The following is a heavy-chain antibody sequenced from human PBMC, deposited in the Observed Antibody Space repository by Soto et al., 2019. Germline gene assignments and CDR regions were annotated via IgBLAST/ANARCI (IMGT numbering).Heavy chain of an antibody. D-gene: IGHD2-2*01. CDR2: IIPISGTA. CDR3: GRSQGSSTSLEIYYYYYYGMDV. J-gene: IGHJ6*02. Sequence: QVQLVQSGAEVKKPGSSVKVSCKASGGTFSSYAISWVRQAPGQGLEWMGGIIPISGTANYAQKFQGRVTITADESTSTAYMELISLRSEDTAVYYCGRSQGSSTSLEIYYYYYYGMDVWGQGTTVTVSS. CDR1: GGTFSSYA. V-gene: IGHV1-69*01.